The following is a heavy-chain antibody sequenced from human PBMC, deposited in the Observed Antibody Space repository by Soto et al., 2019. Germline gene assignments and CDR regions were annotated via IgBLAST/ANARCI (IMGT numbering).Heavy chain of an antibody. CDR3: ARNDYSNYCYYYYGMDV. CDR1: GYTFTSYG. V-gene: IGHV1-18*01. CDR2: ISAYNGNT. J-gene: IGHJ6*02. Sequence: ASVKVSCKASGYTFTSYGISWVRQAPGQGLEWMGWISAYNGNTNYAQKLQGRVTMTTDTSTSTAYMELRSLRSDDTAVYYCARNDYSNYCYYYYGMDVWGQGTTVTVS. D-gene: IGHD4-4*01.